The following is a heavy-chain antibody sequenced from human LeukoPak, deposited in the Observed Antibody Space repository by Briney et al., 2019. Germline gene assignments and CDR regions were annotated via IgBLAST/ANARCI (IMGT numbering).Heavy chain of an antibody. D-gene: IGHD6-6*01. V-gene: IGHV4-59*10. CDR2: IYTSGST. CDR1: GGSFSGYY. J-gene: IGHJ5*02. CDR3: ARAPASLLNWFDP. Sequence: PWETLSLTCAVYGGSFSGYYWSWIRQPAGKGLEWIGRIYTSGSTNYNPSLKSRVTMSVDTSKNQFSLKLSSVTAADTAVYYCARAPASLLNWFDPWGQGTLVTVSS.